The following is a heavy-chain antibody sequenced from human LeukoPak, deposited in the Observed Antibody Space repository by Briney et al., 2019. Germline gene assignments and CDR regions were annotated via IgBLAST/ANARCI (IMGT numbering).Heavy chain of an antibody. CDR3: AREAAFYDILTGYETEHEGVAFDI. D-gene: IGHD3-9*01. J-gene: IGHJ3*02. Sequence: SVKVSCKASGGTFSSYAISWVRQAPGQGLEWMGGIIPIFGTANYAQKFQGRVTITADESTSTAYMELSSLRSEDTAVYYCAREAAFYDILTGYETEHEGVAFDIWGQGTMVTVSS. V-gene: IGHV1-69*13. CDR1: GGTFSSYA. CDR2: IIPIFGTA.